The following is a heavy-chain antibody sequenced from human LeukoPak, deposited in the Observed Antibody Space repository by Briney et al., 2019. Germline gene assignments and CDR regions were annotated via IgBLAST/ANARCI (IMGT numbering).Heavy chain of an antibody. CDR2: ISSSSSYI. Sequence: GGSLRLSCAASGFTFSSYSMNRVRQAPGKGLEWVSSISSSSSYIYYADSVKGRFTISRDNAKNSLYLQMNSLRAEDTAVYYCVRDMGSSWYHQAFDIWGQGTMVTVSS. D-gene: IGHD6-13*01. CDR1: GFTFSSYS. V-gene: IGHV3-21*03. CDR3: VRDMGSSWYHQAFDI. J-gene: IGHJ3*02.